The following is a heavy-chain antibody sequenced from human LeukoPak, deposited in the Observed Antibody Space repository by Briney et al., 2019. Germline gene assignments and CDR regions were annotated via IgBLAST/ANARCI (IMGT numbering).Heavy chain of an antibody. J-gene: IGHJ4*02. CDR3: AKIEIADYGDY. Sequence: GGSLRLSCAASGFTVSSNYMSWVRQAPGKGLEWVSVIYSGGSTYYADSVKGRFTISRDNSKNTLYLQMNSLRAEDTAVYYCAKIEIADYGDYWGQGTLVTVSS. CDR2: IYSGGST. V-gene: IGHV3-53*01. CDR1: GFTVSSNY.